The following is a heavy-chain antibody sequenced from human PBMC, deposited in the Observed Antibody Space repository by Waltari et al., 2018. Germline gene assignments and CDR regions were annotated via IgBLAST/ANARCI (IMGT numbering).Heavy chain of an antibody. CDR2: INSGGTT. D-gene: IGHD4-4*01. J-gene: IGHJ5*02. CDR3: ARDSKFDP. V-gene: IGHV3-53*01. Sequence: EVQLVESGGGLIQPGGSLRLSCAASAFSISDNYMSWVRQAPGKGLEWVSFINSGGTTYYADSVKGRFTISRDNSKNTVYLQMNSLRAEDTAMYYCARDSKFDPWGQGTLVTVSS. CDR1: AFSISDNY.